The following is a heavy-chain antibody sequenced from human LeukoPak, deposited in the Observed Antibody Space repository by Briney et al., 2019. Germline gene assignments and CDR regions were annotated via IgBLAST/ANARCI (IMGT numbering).Heavy chain of an antibody. D-gene: IGHD2-15*01. V-gene: IGHV4-39*07. CDR2: IYYSGST. CDR3: ARLGGFSGY. CDR1: GGSISSSSYY. J-gene: IGHJ4*02. Sequence: PSETLSLTCIVSGGSISSSSYYWGWIRQPPGKGLEWIGSIYYSGSTYYNPSLKSRVTISVDTSKNQFSLKLSSVTAADTAVYYCARLGGFSGYWGQGTLVTVSS.